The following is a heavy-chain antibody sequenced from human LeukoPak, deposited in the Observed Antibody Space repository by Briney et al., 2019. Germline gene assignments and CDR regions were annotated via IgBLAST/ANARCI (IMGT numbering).Heavy chain of an antibody. V-gene: IGHV3-53*01. CDR1: GFTVTTNY. D-gene: IGHD3-22*01. Sequence: GGSLRLSCAASGFTVTTNYMNCGRRAPGKGLSCVSIIYSDSTTYYAASVKGLFSSSRDKTKHSVYLQMSSPSAEDTAVYYCASPSSGQSFDIWGQGTMVTVSS. CDR2: IYSDSTT. CDR3: ASPSSGQSFDI. J-gene: IGHJ3*02.